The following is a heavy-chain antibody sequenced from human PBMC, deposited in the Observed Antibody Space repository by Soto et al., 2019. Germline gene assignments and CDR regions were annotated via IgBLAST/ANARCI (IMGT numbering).Heavy chain of an antibody. J-gene: IGHJ3*01. CDR3: PRDGPSLEDFEV. Sequence: PTENPPHTWSVSGESMRTSDYFWCWIRQSPEKGLEWIASIDYSGNTYYNPSLKSRVVISADTSKNLFSLKLRSVTAADTALYFCPRDGPSLEDFEVWGPG. V-gene: IGHV4-30-4*01. CDR2: IDYSGNT. CDR1: GESMRTSDYF.